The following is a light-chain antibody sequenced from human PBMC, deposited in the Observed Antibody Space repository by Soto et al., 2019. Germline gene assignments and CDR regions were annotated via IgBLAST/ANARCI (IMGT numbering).Light chain of an antibody. CDR2: DIS. J-gene: IGKJ1*01. CDR3: QHYGSSVWT. V-gene: IGKV3-20*01. Sequence: EVVLTQSPGTLSMSQGERVTLSCRASQSLSSNYLAWYQQKPGQAPRLLIYDISSRATGIPDRFSGSGSGTDSTLTIRRLEPEDFAVYYCQHYGSSVWTFGQGTKVEI. CDR1: QSLSSNY.